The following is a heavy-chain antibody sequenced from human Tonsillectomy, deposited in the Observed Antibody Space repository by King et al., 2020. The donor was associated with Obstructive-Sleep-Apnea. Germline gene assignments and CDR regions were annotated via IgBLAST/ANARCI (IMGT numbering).Heavy chain of an antibody. Sequence: VQLVESGAEVKKPGASVKVSCQASGYTLSGYYLHWVRQAPGQGLEWMGWINPKNGGTKYGRIFQGRVTMTLDTSINTAYMELRSLIFNDTAIYYCARDLSILGLEAPGTGGFDPWGQGTLVAVSP. CDR1: GYTLSGYY. V-gene: IGHV1-2*02. J-gene: IGHJ5*02. D-gene: IGHD6-13*01. CDR2: INPKNGGT. CDR3: ARDLSILGLEAPGTGGFDP.